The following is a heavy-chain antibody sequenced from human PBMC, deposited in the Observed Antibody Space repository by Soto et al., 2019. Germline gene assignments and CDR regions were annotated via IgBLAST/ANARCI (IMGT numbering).Heavy chain of an antibody. Sequence: EVQLVESGGGLVKPGGSLRLSCAASGFTFSSYSMNWVRQAPGKGLEWVSSISSSSSYIYYADSVKGRFTISRDNAKNSLYLQMNSLRAEDTAVYYCAREKGTITYKYYYYYYYMDVWGKGTTVTVSS. CDR1: GFTFSSYS. CDR3: AREKGTITYKYYYYYYYMDV. V-gene: IGHV3-21*01. D-gene: IGHD5-12*01. J-gene: IGHJ6*03. CDR2: ISSSSSYI.